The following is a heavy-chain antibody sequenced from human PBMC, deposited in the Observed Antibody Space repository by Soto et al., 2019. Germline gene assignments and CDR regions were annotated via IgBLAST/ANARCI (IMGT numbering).Heavy chain of an antibody. CDR3: AKDGIRKDDY. CDR2: ISDSGTKT. Sequence: LRLSCSASGFSITDYAMSWVRQAPGKGLGWVSSISDSGTKTFYGDSVKGRFAISRDTSKNTVYMQMNNLRAEDTALYYCAKDGIRKDDYWGQGTVVTVSS. CDR1: GFSITDYA. V-gene: IGHV3-23*01. J-gene: IGHJ4*02.